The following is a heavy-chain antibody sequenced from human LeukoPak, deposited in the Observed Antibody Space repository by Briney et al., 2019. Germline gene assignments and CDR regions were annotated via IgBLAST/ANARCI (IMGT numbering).Heavy chain of an antibody. D-gene: IGHD2/OR15-2a*01. CDR3: ARDVHSTTYYYSYYGMDV. Sequence: SETLSLTCAVYGGSFSGYYWSWIRQPPGKGLEWIGEINHSGSTNYNPSLKSRVTISVDTSKNQFSLKLSSVTAADTAVYYCARDVHSTTYYYSYYGMDVWGKGTTVTVSS. CDR2: INHSGST. J-gene: IGHJ6*04. V-gene: IGHV4-34*01. CDR1: GGSFSGYY.